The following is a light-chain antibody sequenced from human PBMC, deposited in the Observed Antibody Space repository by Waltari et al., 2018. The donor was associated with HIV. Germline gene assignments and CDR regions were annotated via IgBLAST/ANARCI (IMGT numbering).Light chain of an antibody. CDR2: DGD. CDR3: ASFLGDNTIV. J-gene: IGLJ2*01. Sequence: SAVTQPASVSGLPGQSITISCSGDDSDFGLSNFVSWYQQFPGEPPKLILYDGDSRASGISHRFSGSKSANTASLTISALRAEDEAHYYCASFLGDNTIVFGGGTKVTVL. V-gene: IGLV2-14*03. CDR1: DSDFGLSNF.